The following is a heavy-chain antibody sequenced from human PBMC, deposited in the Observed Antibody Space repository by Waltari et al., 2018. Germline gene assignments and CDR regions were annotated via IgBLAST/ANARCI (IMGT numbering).Heavy chain of an antibody. J-gene: IGHJ6*03. Sequence: QVQLQESGPGLVKPSQTLSLTCTVSGGSISSGAYYWSWIRQPPGKGLEWIGYIYYSGSTYYNPSLKSRVTISVDTSKNQFSLKLSSVTAADTAVYYCARVNSSGPASYYMDVWGKGTTVTVSS. CDR1: GGSISSGAYY. V-gene: IGHV4-30-4*08. D-gene: IGHD6-19*01. CDR3: ARVNSSGPASYYMDV. CDR2: IYYSGST.